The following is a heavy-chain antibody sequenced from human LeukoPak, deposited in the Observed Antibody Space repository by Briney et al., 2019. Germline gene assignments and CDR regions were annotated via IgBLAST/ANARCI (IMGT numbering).Heavy chain of an antibody. D-gene: IGHD2-2*01. Sequence: GGSLRLSCAASGFTFSSCSMNWVRQAPGKGLEWVSSISSSSSYIYYADSVKGRFTISRDNAKNSLYLQMNSLRAEDTAVYYCARDRGVVPAAIYYYYYYGMDVWGQGTTVTVSS. CDR3: ARDRGVVPAAIYYYYYYGMDV. CDR2: ISSSSSYI. CDR1: GFTFSSCS. J-gene: IGHJ6*02. V-gene: IGHV3-21*01.